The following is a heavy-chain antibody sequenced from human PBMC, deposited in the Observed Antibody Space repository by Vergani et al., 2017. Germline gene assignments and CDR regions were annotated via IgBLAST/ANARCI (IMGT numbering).Heavy chain of an antibody. Sequence: VQLEESGGGVVQPGRSLRLSCAGSGFTLSSHAMHWVRQAPGKGLEWVSSINGNQNYIYYADSVKGRFTISRDNAKNSLYLQMNSLRAEDTAVYFCTRTSGTFFYYYYGMDVWGQGTTVTVSS. V-gene: IGHV3-21*01. CDR3: TRTSGTFFYYYYGMDV. D-gene: IGHD1-26*01. CDR2: INGNQNYI. J-gene: IGHJ6*02. CDR1: GFTLSSHA.